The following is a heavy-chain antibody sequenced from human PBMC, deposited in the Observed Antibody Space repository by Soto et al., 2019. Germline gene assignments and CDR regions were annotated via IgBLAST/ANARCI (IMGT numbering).Heavy chain of an antibody. V-gene: IGHV3-7*05. J-gene: IGHJ5*02. CDR1: GFSFSDYW. Sequence: QPGGSLRLSCETSGFSFSDYWMSWVRRAPGKGLEWVANVKPDGTQKFYVDSVRGRFTIFRDNTKKSLFLQMNSLTAEDTGIYYCARESPGSNWYAHWGQGAQVTVSS. CDR2: VKPDGTQK. CDR3: ARESPGSNWYAH.